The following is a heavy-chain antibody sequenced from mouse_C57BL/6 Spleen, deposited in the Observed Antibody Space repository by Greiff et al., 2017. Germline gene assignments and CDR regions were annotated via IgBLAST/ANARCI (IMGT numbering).Heavy chain of an antibody. CDR1: GYTFTGYW. D-gene: IGHD1-1*01. CDR2: ILPGSGST. Sequence: QVQLQESGAELMKPGASVKLSCKATGYTFTGYWIEWVKQRPGHGLEWIGEILPGSGSTNYNEKFKGKATFTADTSSNTAYMQLSSLTTEDSAIYYCARRIIITTVVATPSWFAYWGQGTLVTVSA. V-gene: IGHV1-9*01. CDR3: ARRIIITTVVATPSWFAY. J-gene: IGHJ3*01.